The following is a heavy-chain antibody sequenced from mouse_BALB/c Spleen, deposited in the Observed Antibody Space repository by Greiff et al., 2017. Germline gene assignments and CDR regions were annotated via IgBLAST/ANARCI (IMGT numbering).Heavy chain of an antibody. D-gene: IGHD2-3*01. CDR1: GYTFTSYY. J-gene: IGHJ3*01. CDR2: INPSNGGT. V-gene: IGHV1S81*02. CDR3: TNGYYGFDY. Sequence: QVQLQQSGAELVKPGASVKLSCKASGYTFTSYYMYWVKQRPGQGLEWIGEINPSNGGTNFNAKFKSKATLTVDKSSSTAYMQLSSLTSEDSAVYYCTNGYYGFDYWGQGTLVTVSA.